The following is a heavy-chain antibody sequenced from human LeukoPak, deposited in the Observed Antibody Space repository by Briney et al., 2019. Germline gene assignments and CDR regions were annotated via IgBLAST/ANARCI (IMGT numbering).Heavy chain of an antibody. J-gene: IGHJ3*02. Sequence: GGSLRLSCAASGFTFSSYGMHWVRQAPGKGLEWVAFIRYDGSNKYYADSVKGRFTISRDNSKNTLYLQMNSLRAEDTAVYYCAKDTAVASIDAFDIWGQGTMVTVSS. CDR2: IRYDGSNK. CDR1: GFTFSSYG. D-gene: IGHD6-19*01. V-gene: IGHV3-30*02. CDR3: AKDTAVASIDAFDI.